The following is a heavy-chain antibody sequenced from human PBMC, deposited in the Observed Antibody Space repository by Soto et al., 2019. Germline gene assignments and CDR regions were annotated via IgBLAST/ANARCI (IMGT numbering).Heavy chain of an antibody. V-gene: IGHV1-2*02. D-gene: IGHD3-9*01. Sequence: QVQLVQSGAAVKKPGASVKVSCKASGYTFTGYYMHWVRQAPGQGLEWMGWINPNSGGTNYAQKFQGRVTMTRDTSISTAYMELSRLRSDDTAVYYCARDQTYYDILTGPNWFDPWGQGTLVTVSS. CDR3: ARDQTYYDILTGPNWFDP. CDR2: INPNSGGT. CDR1: GYTFTGYY. J-gene: IGHJ5*02.